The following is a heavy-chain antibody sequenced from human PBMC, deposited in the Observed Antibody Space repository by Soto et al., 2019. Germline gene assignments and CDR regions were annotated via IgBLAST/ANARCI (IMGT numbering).Heavy chain of an antibody. D-gene: IGHD3-10*01. V-gene: IGHV1-69*02. CDR3: ASRESYSYGSGSSLGWFDP. CDR1: GGTFSSYT. Sequence: QVQLVQSGAEVKKPGSSVKVSCKASGGTFSSYTISWVRQAPGQGLEWMGRNIPILGIANYAQKFQGRVTITADKSTSTAYMELSSLRSEDTAVYYCASRESYSYGSGSSLGWFDPWGQGTLVTVSS. CDR2: NIPILGIA. J-gene: IGHJ5*02.